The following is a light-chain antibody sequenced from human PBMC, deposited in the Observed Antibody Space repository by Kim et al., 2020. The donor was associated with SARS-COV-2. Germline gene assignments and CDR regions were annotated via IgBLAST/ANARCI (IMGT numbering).Light chain of an antibody. CDR2: GAS. Sequence: SPGERAPPSCRASQSVSSNLAWYQQKPGQAPRLLIYGASPRATGIPARFSGSGSGTEFTLTISSLQSEDFAVYYCQQYNNWPPKTFGQGTKVDIK. J-gene: IGKJ1*01. CDR1: QSVSSN. V-gene: IGKV3-15*01. CDR3: QQYNNWPPKT.